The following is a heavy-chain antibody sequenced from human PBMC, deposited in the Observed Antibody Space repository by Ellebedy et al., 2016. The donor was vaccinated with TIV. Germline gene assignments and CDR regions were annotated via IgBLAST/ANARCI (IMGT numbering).Heavy chain of an antibody. CDR2: INPNSGGT. CDR3: AREFEYSSSRHYYYMDV. V-gene: IGHV1-2*02. D-gene: IGHD6-6*01. Sequence: ASVKVSCXASGYTFTGYYMHWVRQAPGQGLEWMGWINPNSGGTNYAQKFQGRVIMTRDTSISTAYMELSRLRSDDTAVYYCAREFEYSSSRHYYYMDVWGKGTTVTVSS. CDR1: GYTFTGYY. J-gene: IGHJ6*03.